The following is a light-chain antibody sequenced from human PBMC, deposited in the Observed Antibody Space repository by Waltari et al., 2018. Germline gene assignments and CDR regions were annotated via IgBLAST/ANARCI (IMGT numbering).Light chain of an antibody. J-gene: IGKJ1*01. Sequence: EIVFTQSPGTLSVSPGDRATLSCRASQSVGRTLAWYQQKPGQAPRLLIYGASSRATGIPDRFSGSGSGTDFSLTISRLEPEDFAVYYCQHYVRLPVTFGQGTKVEIK. CDR3: QHYVRLPVT. CDR2: GAS. V-gene: IGKV3-20*01. CDR1: QSVGRT.